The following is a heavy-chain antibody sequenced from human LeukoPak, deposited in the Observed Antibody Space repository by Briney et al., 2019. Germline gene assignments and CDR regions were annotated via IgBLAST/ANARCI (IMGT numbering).Heavy chain of an antibody. CDR1: GFTLSSYA. D-gene: IGHD6-6*01. Sequence: RGSLRLSCAASGFTLSSYAMSWVRPAPGKGLEWDSAIRGSVGSAYYADSVKGRLTISRDTSKNTLYLQINSLRAQDTAVYYCTKGTARRYFDYWGQGTLVTVSS. CDR2: IRGSVGSA. V-gene: IGHV3-23*01. CDR3: TKGTARRYFDY. J-gene: IGHJ4*02.